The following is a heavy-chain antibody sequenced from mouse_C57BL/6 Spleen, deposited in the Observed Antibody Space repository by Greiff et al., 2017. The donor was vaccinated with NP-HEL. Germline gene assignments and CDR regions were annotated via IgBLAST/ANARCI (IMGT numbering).Heavy chain of an antibody. CDR3: ARHYYGSSHYFDY. D-gene: IGHD1-1*01. CDR1: GYAFSSYW. Sequence: VQVVESGAELVKPGASVKISCKASGYAFSSYWMNWVKQRPGKGLEWIGQIYPGDGDTNYNGKFKGKATLTADKSSSTAYMQLSSLTSEDSAVYFCARHYYGSSHYFDYWGQGTTLTVSS. V-gene: IGHV1-80*01. CDR2: IYPGDGDT. J-gene: IGHJ2*01.